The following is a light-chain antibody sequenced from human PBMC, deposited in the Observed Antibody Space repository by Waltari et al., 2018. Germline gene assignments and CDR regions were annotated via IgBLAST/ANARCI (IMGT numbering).Light chain of an antibody. CDR1: QAISNY. CDR2: AAS. Sequence: DIQMTQSPSSLSASVGDRVTITCRASQAISNYLNWYQQKPGKAPKLLIYAASSLQSGVPSRFSGSGSGTDFPLPISSLQPEDFATYYCQQSYTTPPRTFGEGPRWRSN. J-gene: IGKJ4*01. V-gene: IGKV1-39*01. CDR3: QQSYTTPPRT.